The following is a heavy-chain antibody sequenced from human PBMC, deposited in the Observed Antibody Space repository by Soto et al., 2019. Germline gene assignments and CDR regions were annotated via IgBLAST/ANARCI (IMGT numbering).Heavy chain of an antibody. Sequence: SETLSLTCAVSGGSISSGGYSWSWIRQPPGKGLEWIGYIYHSGSTYYNPSLKSRVTISVDRSKNQFSLKLSSVTAADTAVYYCARVAYGDYVGCFDPWGQGTLVTVSS. CDR3: ARVAYGDYVGCFDP. CDR2: IYHSGST. J-gene: IGHJ5*02. CDR1: GGSISSGGYS. V-gene: IGHV4-30-2*01. D-gene: IGHD4-17*01.